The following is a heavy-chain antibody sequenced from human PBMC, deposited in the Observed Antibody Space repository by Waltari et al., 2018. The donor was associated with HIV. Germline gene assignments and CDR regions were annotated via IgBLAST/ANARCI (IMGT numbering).Heavy chain of an antibody. J-gene: IGHJ6*02. Sequence: QVRLQQWGAGLLQPSERLSLTCDVSGRSFRGYCCTRVRHSPGQGLEWIGEICPSTVTDYNPSLKSRVTISEDTSKNQFSLKMTAVTAADTALYFCARGPYVFDTGGVALVRGDYSFYYGLDVWGQGTTVTVSS. CDR1: GRSFRGYC. CDR3: ARGPYVFDTGGVALVRGDYSFYYGLDV. CDR2: ICPSTVT. V-gene: IGHV4-34*01. D-gene: IGHD2-8*02.